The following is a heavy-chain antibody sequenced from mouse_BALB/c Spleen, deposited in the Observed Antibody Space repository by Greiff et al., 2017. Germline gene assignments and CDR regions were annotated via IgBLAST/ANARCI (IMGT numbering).Heavy chain of an antibody. J-gene: IGHJ4*01. D-gene: IGHD1-1*01. CDR3: ARGDYYGSSPRLAMDY. CDR1: GYSFTGYY. CDR2: ISCYNGAT. Sequence: LVKTGASVKISCKASGYSFTGYYMHWVKQSHGKSLEWIGYISCYNGATSYNQKFKGKATFTVDTSSSTAYMQFNSLTSEDSAVYYCARGDYYGSSPRLAMDYWGQGTSVTVSA. V-gene: IGHV1S34*01.